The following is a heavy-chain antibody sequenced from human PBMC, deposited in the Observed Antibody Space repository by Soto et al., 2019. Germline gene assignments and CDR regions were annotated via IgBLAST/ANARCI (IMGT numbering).Heavy chain of an antibody. CDR1: GFSFSAYG. CDR2: ISYDVNNK. V-gene: IGHV3-30*18. D-gene: IGHD1-1*01. J-gene: IGHJ5*02. CDR3: AKDFRRRTTGTNGFDP. Sequence: QVQLVESGGGVVQPGRSLRLSCAASGFSFSAYGMHWVRQAPGMGLEWVAVISYDVNNKYYADSVKGRFTISRDNSKNTLYLQMNSLRAEDTAVYYCAKDFRRRTTGTNGFDPWGQGTLVTVSS.